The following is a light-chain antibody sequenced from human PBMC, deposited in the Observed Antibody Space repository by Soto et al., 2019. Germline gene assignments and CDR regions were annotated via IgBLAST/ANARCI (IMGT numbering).Light chain of an antibody. J-gene: IGLJ1*01. V-gene: IGLV2-14*03. Sequence: QSALTQPASVSGSPGQSITISCTGTSSDVGSYNYVSWYQHHPGKAPKLMIYDVNNRPSGVSNRFSGSKSGNAASLTISGLHTEDEADYYCSSLTSSSTLYVFGTGTKVPVL. CDR3: SSLTSSSTLYV. CDR2: DVN. CDR1: SSDVGSYNY.